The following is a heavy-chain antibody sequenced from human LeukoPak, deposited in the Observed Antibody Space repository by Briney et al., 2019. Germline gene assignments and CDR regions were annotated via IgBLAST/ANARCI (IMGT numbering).Heavy chain of an antibody. Sequence: ASVKVSCKASGYTFTGYYMHWVRQAPGQGLEWMGWINPNSGGTNYAQKFQGRVTMTRDTSISTAYMELSRLRSDDTAVYYCARDQRVRGYPYNWFDPWGQGTLVTVSS. J-gene: IGHJ5*02. CDR1: GYTFTGYY. CDR3: ARDQRVRGYPYNWFDP. V-gene: IGHV1-2*02. D-gene: IGHD3-10*01. CDR2: INPNSGGT.